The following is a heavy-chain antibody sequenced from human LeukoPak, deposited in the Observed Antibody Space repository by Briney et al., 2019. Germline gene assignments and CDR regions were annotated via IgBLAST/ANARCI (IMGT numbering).Heavy chain of an antibody. V-gene: IGHV3-30*03. CDR2: ISYDGSSH. CDR3: GRDVNLGGSYAFDI. J-gene: IGHJ3*02. CDR1: GFNFNDYA. Sequence: GGSLRLSCAASGFNFNDYAMHWVRQAPGKGLDWVATISYDGSSHFLADSVKGRFTISRDNAKNSLYLQMNSLRAEDTAVYYCGRDVNLGGSYAFDIWGQETMVTVSS. D-gene: IGHD1-26*01.